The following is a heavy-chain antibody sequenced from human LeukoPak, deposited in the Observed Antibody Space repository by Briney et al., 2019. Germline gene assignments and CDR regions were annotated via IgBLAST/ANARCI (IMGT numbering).Heavy chain of an antibody. CDR1: GFTFGSYS. D-gene: IGHD2-21*02. Sequence: GGSLRLSCAASGFTFGSYSMNWVRQAPGKGLEWVSSISSSSSYIYYADSVKGRFTISRDNAKNSLYLQMNSLRAEDTAVYYCARGAGVVTAEDFDYWGQGTLVTVSS. CDR2: ISSSSSYI. V-gene: IGHV3-21*01. CDR3: ARGAGVVTAEDFDY. J-gene: IGHJ4*02.